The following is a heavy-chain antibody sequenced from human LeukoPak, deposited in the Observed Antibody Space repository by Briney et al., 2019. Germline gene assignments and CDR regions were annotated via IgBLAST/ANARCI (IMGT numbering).Heavy chain of an antibody. V-gene: IGHV4-39*01. Sequence: SETLSLTCTVSGGSISSSGFYWGWIRQPPGKGLEWIGNIYFSGSTYYNPSLKSRVTISVDTSKNQFSLKLTSLTAADTAVYYCARYGRRGLLDAFDIWGQGTMVTVSS. CDR3: ARYGRRGLLDAFDI. CDR2: IYFSGST. D-gene: IGHD2-15*01. J-gene: IGHJ3*02. CDR1: GGSISSSGFY.